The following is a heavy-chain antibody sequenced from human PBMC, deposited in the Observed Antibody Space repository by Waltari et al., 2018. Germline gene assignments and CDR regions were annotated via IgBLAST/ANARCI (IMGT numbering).Heavy chain of an antibody. CDR3: AKDGPKYSNSSVY. J-gene: IGHJ4*02. CDR2: ISGCGGST. CDR1: GFTFSSYA. D-gene: IGHD6-6*01. Sequence: EVQLLESGGGLVQPGGSLKLSCGASGFTFSSYAMSWVSQAPGKGLGWVSIISGCGGSTYYADSVKGRFTISRDNSKNTLYLQMNSLRAEDTAVYYCAKDGPKYSNSSVYWGQGTLVTVSS. V-gene: IGHV3-23*01.